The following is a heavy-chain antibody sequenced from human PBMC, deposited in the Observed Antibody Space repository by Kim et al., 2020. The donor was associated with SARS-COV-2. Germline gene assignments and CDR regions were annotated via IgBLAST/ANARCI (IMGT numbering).Heavy chain of an antibody. D-gene: IGHD3-22*01. Sequence: SETLSLTCAVYGGSFSGYYWSWICQPPGKGLEWIGEINHSGSTNYNPSLKSRVTISVDTSKNQFSLKLSSVTAADTAVYYCARGDYYDSSGYPIDYWGQGTLVTVSS. J-gene: IGHJ4*02. V-gene: IGHV4-34*01. CDR2: INHSGST. CDR1: GGSFSGYY. CDR3: ARGDYYDSSGYPIDY.